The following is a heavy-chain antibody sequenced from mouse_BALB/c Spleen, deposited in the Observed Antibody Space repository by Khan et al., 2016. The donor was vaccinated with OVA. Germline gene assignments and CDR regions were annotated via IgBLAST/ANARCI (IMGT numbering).Heavy chain of an antibody. D-gene: IGHD1-1*01. Sequence: DLVKPGASVKLSCKASGYTFTSYWIHWIKQRPGQGLEWIGQISPGSSFPSYNEIFKGKASLTVDTSSSTAYFQLNSLSSEDSAVYFCARSNYYGSSLYALDYWGQGTSVTVSS. CDR3: ARSNYYGSSLYALDY. CDR1: GYTFTSYW. J-gene: IGHJ4*01. CDR2: ISPGSSFP. V-gene: IGHV1S41*01.